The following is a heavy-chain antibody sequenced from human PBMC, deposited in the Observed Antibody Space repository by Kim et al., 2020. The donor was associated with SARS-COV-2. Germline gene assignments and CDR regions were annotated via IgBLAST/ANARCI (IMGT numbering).Heavy chain of an antibody. CDR2: GSTI. Sequence: GSTIYYAYSVKGRFTISRDNAKNSLYLQMNSLRAEDTAVYYCTSYGGLRLGGQGTLVTVSS. CDR3: TSYGGLRL. J-gene: IGHJ4*02. V-gene: IGHV3-48*03. D-gene: IGHD5-12*01.